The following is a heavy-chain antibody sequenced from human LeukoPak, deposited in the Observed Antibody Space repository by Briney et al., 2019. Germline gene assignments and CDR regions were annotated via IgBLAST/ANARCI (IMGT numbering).Heavy chain of an antibody. V-gene: IGHV4-59*01. J-gene: IGHJ5*02. CDR1: GGSISSYY. CDR2: IYDSGST. Sequence: PSETLSLTCTVSGGSISSYYWSWIRQPPGKGLEWIGFIYDSGSTNYNPSLKSRVTISVDTSKNQFSLKLRSVTAADTAVYYCARDRSVNWFDPWGQGTLVTVSS. CDR3: ARDRSVNWFDP.